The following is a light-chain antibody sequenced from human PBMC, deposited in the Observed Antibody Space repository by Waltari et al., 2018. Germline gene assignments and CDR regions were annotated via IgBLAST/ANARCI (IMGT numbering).Light chain of an antibody. CDR2: EVS. V-gene: IGLV2-14*01. J-gene: IGLJ2*01. CDR3: SSYTINTTVI. Sequence: QSALTQPASVSGSPGQSTTIPCTGTSGHVGAYNSASWSQPYPGKAPKLMIYEVSNRPSGVSNRFSGSKSGNTASLTISGLQAEDEADYYCSSYTINTTVIFGGGTKVTVL. CDR1: SGHVGAYNS.